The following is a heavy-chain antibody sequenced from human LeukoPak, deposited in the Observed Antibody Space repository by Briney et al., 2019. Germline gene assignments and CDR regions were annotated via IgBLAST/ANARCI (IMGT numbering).Heavy chain of an antibody. D-gene: IGHD6-13*01. CDR3: ARQFRYSSSWYNWFDP. Sequence: SETLSLTCTVSGCSISSSSYYWGWIRQPPGKGLEWIGSIYYSGSTYYNPSLKSRVTISVDTSKNQSSLKLSSVTAADTAVYYCARQFRYSSSWYNWFDPWGQGTLVTVSS. CDR1: GCSISSSSYY. CDR2: IYYSGST. V-gene: IGHV4-39*01. J-gene: IGHJ5*02.